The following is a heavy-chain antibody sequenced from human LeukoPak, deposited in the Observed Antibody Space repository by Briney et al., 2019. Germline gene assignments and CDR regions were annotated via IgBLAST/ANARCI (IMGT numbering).Heavy chain of an antibody. CDR3: ARVWGVAARALAWIDY. Sequence: SETLSLTCAVYGGSFSGYYWSWIRQPLGKGLEWIGEINHSGSTNYNPSLKSRVTISVDTSKNQFSLKLSSVTAADTAVYYCARVWGVAARALAWIDYWGQGTLVTVSS. CDR1: GGSFSGYY. J-gene: IGHJ4*02. V-gene: IGHV4-34*01. CDR2: INHSGST. D-gene: IGHD6-6*01.